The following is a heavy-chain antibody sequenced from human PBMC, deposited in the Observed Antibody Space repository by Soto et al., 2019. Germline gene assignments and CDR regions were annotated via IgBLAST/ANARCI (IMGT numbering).Heavy chain of an antibody. CDR1: GGSFSYYY. D-gene: IGHD2-15*01. CDR2: INHNGSA. V-gene: IGHV4-34*01. J-gene: IGHJ2*01. Sequence: QVQLQQWGAGLLKPSDTLSLTCAVYGGSFSYYYWTWVRQPPGKGLERIGEINHNGSASYNPSLKMRLSMSLDTSNNRFSLRLSSVTAADTAVYYCASQGYCRDLRCYRSTGFWSFDLWGRGTLVTVSS. CDR3: ASQGYCRDLRCYRSTGFWSFDL.